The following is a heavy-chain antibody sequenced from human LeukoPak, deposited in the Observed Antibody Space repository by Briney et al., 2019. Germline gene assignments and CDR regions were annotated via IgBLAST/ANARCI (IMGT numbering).Heavy chain of an antibody. CDR1: GFTFSSYA. V-gene: IGHV3-23*01. CDR2: ISGSGGST. D-gene: IGHD3-22*01. CDR3: AKDRGDYYDSSGYRG. Sequence: GGSLRLSCAASGFTFSSYAMSWVRQAPGKGLEWVSAISGSGGSTYYADSVKGRFSISRDNSKNTLYLQMNSLRAEDTAVYYCAKDRGDYYDSSGYRGWGQGTLVTVSS. J-gene: IGHJ4*02.